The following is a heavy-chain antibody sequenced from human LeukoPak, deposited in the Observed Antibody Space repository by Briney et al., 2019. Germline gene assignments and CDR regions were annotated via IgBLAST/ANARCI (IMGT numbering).Heavy chain of an antibody. CDR1: GFTFSSYA. CDR3: AKDKVGVTIFGVVSSYYFDH. V-gene: IGHV3-23*01. Sequence: GGSLRLSCAASGFTFSSYAMSWVRQAPGKGLEWVSAISGSGGSTYYADSVKGRFTISRDNSKNTLYLQMNSLRAEDTAVYYCAKDKVGVTIFGVVSSYYFDHWGQGTLVTVSS. J-gene: IGHJ4*02. CDR2: ISGSGGST. D-gene: IGHD3-3*01.